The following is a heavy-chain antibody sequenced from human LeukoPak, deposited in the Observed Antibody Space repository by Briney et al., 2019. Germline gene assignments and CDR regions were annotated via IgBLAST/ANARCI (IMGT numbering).Heavy chain of an antibody. CDR1: GFTFSNFW. J-gene: IGHJ4*02. CDR2: IKQDGSEK. CDR3: AGRAPLPRASFDY. Sequence: PGGSLRLSCAASGFTFSNFWMNWVRQAPGKGLEWVANIKQDGSEKYYVDSVKGRFTISRDNAKNSLYLQMNSLGAEDTAVYYCAGRAPLPRASFDYWGQGALVTVSS. V-gene: IGHV3-7*05. D-gene: IGHD1-14*01.